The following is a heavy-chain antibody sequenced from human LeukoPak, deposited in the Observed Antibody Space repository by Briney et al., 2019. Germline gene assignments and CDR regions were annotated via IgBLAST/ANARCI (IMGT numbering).Heavy chain of an antibody. CDR2: ISAYNGNT. CDR1: GYTFTSYG. CDR3: ARFDYYDSPTRIDY. D-gene: IGHD3-22*01. J-gene: IGHJ4*02. Sequence: ASVTVSCTASGYTFTSYGISWVRQAPGQGLEWMGWISAYNGNTNYAQKLQGRVTMTTDTSTSTAYMELRSLRSDDTAVYYCARFDYYDSPTRIDYWGQGTLVTVSS. V-gene: IGHV1-18*01.